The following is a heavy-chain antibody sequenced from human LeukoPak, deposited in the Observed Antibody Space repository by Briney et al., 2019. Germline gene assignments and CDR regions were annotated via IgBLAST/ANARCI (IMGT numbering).Heavy chain of an antibody. Sequence: GSLRLSCAVSGFTFSTYSMNWVRQAPGKGLEWVSYISSSSSTIYYADSVKGRFTISRDNAKNSLYLQMNSLRDEGTAVYYCAKDSDYYHSSGYYYAYFQHWGQGTLVTVSS. CDR2: ISSSSSTI. J-gene: IGHJ1*01. D-gene: IGHD3-22*01. V-gene: IGHV3-48*02. CDR1: GFTFSTYS. CDR3: AKDSDYYHSSGYYYAYFQH.